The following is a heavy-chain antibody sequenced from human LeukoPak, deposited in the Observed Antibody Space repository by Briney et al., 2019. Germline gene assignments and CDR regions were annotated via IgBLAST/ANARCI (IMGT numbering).Heavy chain of an antibody. CDR1: GGTFSSYT. CDR2: MNPNSGNT. V-gene: IGHV1-8*03. Sequence: ASVKVSCKASGGTFSSYTINWVRQATGQGLEWMGWMNPNSGNTGYAQKFQGRVTITRNTSISTAYMELSSLRSEDTAVYYCARGRYGDGRVFKYWGQGTLVTVSS. J-gene: IGHJ4*02. D-gene: IGHD4-17*01. CDR3: ARGRYGDGRVFKY.